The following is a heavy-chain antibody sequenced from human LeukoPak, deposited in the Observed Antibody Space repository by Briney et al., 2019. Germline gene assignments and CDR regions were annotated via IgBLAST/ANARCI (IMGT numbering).Heavy chain of an antibody. CDR2: INPKSGGT. J-gene: IGHJ4*02. V-gene: IGHV1-2*02. D-gene: IGHD5-18*01. CDR1: GYSFTGYY. CDR3: ARSGMVTDFDY. Sequence: ASVKVSCKASGYSFTGYYMHWVRQAPGQGLDRMGWINPKSGGTNCAQKFQGRVTMTRDTSISTAYMELSRLRSDDTAVYYCARSGMVTDFDYWGQGTLVTVSS.